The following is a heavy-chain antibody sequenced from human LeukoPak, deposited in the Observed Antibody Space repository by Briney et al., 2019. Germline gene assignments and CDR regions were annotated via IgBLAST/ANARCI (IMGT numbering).Heavy chain of an antibody. CDR3: ARVPATENLVLRYFDWLEGSSYYYYYMDV. Sequence: GASVKVSCKASGGTFRTYTINWVRQAPGQGLEWMGGIVTIFGTSNYAQKLQGRVTMTTDTSTSTAYMELRSLRSDDTAVYYCARVPATENLVLRYFDWLEGSSYYYYYMDVWGKGTTVTISS. J-gene: IGHJ6*03. CDR1: GGTFRTYT. D-gene: IGHD3-9*01. V-gene: IGHV1-69*05. CDR2: IVTIFGTS.